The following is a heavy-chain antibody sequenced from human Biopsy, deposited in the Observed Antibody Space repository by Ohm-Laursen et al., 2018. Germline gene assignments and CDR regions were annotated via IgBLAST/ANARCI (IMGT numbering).Heavy chain of an antibody. D-gene: IGHD6-13*01. Sequence: SLRLSCAASGFTFSNYSMNWIRQAPGKGLEWVSYISRSSSTIYYADSVKGRFTISRDNAKNSLYLQMNSLRAEDTAVYYCARPAISADDYWGQGTLVTVSS. J-gene: IGHJ4*02. V-gene: IGHV3-48*01. CDR1: GFTFSNYS. CDR2: ISRSSSTI. CDR3: ARPAISADDY.